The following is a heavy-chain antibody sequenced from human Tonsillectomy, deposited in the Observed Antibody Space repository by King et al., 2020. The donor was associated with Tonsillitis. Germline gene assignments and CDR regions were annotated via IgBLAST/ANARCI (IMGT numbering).Heavy chain of an antibody. V-gene: IGHV3-7*01. Sequence: VQLVESGGGLVQPGGSLRLSCAASGFTFSSYWMSWVRQAPGKGLEWVANIKQDGSAKYYVDSLKGRFTISRDNAKNSLHLQMNSLRAEDTAVYYCARDKVVVVNAAPCFDYWGQGTLVTVSS. CDR1: GFTFSSYW. J-gene: IGHJ4*02. CDR3: ARDKVVVVNAAPCFDY. CDR2: IKQDGSAK. D-gene: IGHD2-15*01.